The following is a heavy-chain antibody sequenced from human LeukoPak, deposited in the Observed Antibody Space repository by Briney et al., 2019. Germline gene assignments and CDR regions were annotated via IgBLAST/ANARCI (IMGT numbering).Heavy chain of an antibody. J-gene: IGHJ6*03. D-gene: IGHD6-25*01. V-gene: IGHV4-38-2*02. CDR1: GYSISSGYY. Sequence: SETLSLTCTVSGYSISSGYYWGWIRQAPGKGLEWIGSIYHSGPTYYNPSLKSRLTISLDTSKNQFSLRLSSVTAADTAVYYCARLQTRLPRTYYYYYYMDVWGKGTTVTVSS. CDR2: IYHSGPT. CDR3: ARLQTRLPRTYYYYYYMDV.